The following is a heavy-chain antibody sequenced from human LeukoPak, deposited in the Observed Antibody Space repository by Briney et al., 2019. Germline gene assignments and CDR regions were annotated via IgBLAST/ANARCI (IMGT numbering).Heavy chain of an antibody. CDR2: IKTKTDGGTI. CDR3: AELGITMIGGV. V-gene: IGHV3-15*01. D-gene: IGHD3-10*02. Sequence: GGSLRLSCAASGFTFSNAWMSWVRQAPGKGLEWVGRIKTKTDGGTIDYAAPGKARFTISREDSKNTLYLQMNSLRAEDTAVYYCAELGITMIGGVWGKGTTVTISS. J-gene: IGHJ6*04. CDR1: GFTFSNAW.